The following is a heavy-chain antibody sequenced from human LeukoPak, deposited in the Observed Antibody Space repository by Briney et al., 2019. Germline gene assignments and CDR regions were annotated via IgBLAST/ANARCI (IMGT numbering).Heavy chain of an antibody. Sequence: GGSLRLACAASGFTFSSYAMSWVRHGPGKGLEWVSAFSGSGGSTYYSDSVKGRFTISRDNAKTTLYLQMNSLRAEDTAVYYCAKGPESSGSYRTVMGLFSDWGQGTLVTVSS. CDR2: FSGSGGST. J-gene: IGHJ4*02. CDR1: GFTFSSYA. D-gene: IGHD6-19*01. V-gene: IGHV3-23*01. CDR3: AKGPESSGSYRTVMGLFSD.